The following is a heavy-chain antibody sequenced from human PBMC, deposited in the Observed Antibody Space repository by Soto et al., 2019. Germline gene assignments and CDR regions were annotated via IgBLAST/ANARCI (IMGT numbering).Heavy chain of an antibody. J-gene: IGHJ6*02. CDR2: INPNSGGT. V-gene: IGHV1-2*02. Sequence: SVKVSCKASGYTFTGYYMHWVRQAPGQGLEWMGWINPNSGGTNYAQKFQGRVTMTRDTSISTAYMELSRLRSDDTAVYYCARDLVYLLVGAPYGMDVWGQGTTVTVSS. CDR3: ARDLVYLLVGAPYGMDV. D-gene: IGHD1-26*01. CDR1: GYTFTGYY.